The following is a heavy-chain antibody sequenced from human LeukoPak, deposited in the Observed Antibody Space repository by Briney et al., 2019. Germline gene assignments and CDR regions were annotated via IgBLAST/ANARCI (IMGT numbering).Heavy chain of an antibody. CDR3: ARQVGPDY. CDR1: GFTFRNYA. J-gene: IGHJ4*02. V-gene: IGHV3-23*01. Sequence: GGSLRLSCAASGFTFRNYAMAWFRQAPGKGLEWVSAISGSGGNTYFADFVKGRFTISRDNSKNALYLQMNSLRAEDTAVYFCARQVGPDYWGQGTLVTVSS. CDR2: ISGSGGNT.